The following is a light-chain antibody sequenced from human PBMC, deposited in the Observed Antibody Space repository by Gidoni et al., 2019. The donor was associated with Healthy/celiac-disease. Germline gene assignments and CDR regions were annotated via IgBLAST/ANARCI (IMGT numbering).Light chain of an antibody. CDR3: QQYGSSPQWT. V-gene: IGKV3-20*01. CDR1: QSVSSSY. CDR2: GAS. Sequence: EIVLTQSPGTLSLSPGVRATLSCRASQSVSSSYLAWYQQKPGQAPRLLIYGASSRATGIPDRFSGSGSGTDFTLTISRLEPEDFAVYYCQQYGSSPQWTFGQGTKVEIK. J-gene: IGKJ1*01.